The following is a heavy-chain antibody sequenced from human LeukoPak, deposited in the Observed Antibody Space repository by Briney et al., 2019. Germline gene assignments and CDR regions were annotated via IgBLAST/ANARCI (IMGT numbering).Heavy chain of an antibody. V-gene: IGHV1-69*04. Sequence: SVKVSCKASGGTFSSYAISWVRQAPGQGLEWMGRIIPILGIANYAQKFQGRVTITADKSTSTAYTELSSLRSEDTAVYYCARSDTAMVTGWFDPWAREPWSPSPQ. J-gene: IGHJ5*02. CDR2: IIPILGIA. CDR3: ARSDTAMVTGWFDP. D-gene: IGHD5-18*01. CDR1: GGTFSSYA.